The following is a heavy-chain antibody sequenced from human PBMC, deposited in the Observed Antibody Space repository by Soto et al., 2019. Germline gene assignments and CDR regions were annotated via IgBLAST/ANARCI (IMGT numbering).Heavy chain of an antibody. CDR1: GFTVSSNY. D-gene: IGHD7-27*01. CDR2: IYSGGST. Sequence: GGSLRLSCAASGFTVSSNYMSWVRRAPGRGLEWVSVIYSGGSTYYADSVKGRFTISRDNSKTTLYLQMNSLRAEDTAVYYCARDVLTGDDYWGQGTLVTVSS. CDR3: ARDVLTGDDY. J-gene: IGHJ4*02. V-gene: IGHV3-53*01.